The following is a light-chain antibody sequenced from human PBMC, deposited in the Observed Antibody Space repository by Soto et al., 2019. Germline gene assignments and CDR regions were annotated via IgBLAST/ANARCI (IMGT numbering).Light chain of an antibody. J-gene: IGKJ1*01. CDR2: GAS. V-gene: IGKV3-20*01. CDR3: QQYGSSPPTWT. Sequence: EIVLTQSPGTLSLSPRERATLSCRSSQSVSRSSLAWYQQKPGQAPRLPIYGASSRATGIPDRFSGSGSGTDFTLTISRLEPEDFAVYYCQQYGSSPPTWTFGQGTKVEIK. CDR1: QSVSRSS.